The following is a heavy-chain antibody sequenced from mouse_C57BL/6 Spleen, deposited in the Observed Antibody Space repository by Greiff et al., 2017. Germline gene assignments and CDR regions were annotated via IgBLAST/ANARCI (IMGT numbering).Heavy chain of an antibody. CDR2: INPSNGGT. CDR3: ARPPHYYGSSYYAMDY. D-gene: IGHD1-1*01. V-gene: IGHV1-53*01. J-gene: IGHJ4*01. Sequence: QVQLQQSGTELVKPGASVKLSCKASGYTFTSYWMHWVKQRPGQGLEWIGNINPSNGGTNYNEKFKSKATLTVDKASSTAYMQLSSLTSEDSAVYYCARPPHYYGSSYYAMDYWGQGTSVTVSS. CDR1: GYTFTSYW.